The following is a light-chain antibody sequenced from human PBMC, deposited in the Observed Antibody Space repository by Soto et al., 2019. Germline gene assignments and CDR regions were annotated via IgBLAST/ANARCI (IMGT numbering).Light chain of an antibody. V-gene: IGKV1-33*01. Sequence: DIQMTQSPSSLSASVGDRVTITYQASQDISNYLNWYQQKPGKDPQLLIYDASNLEPVVTSRFSVRGSLTDFTFTISSLQPEYSATDYCQQDDNRSLTLGGWTKVEIK. CDR1: QDISNY. J-gene: IGKJ4*01. CDR2: DAS. CDR3: QQDDNRSLT.